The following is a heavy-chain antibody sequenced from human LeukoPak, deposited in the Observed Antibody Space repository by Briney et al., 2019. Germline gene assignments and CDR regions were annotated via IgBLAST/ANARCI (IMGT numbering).Heavy chain of an antibody. D-gene: IGHD2-15*01. CDR3: ARVPDCSGGSCYSDI. CDR2: INPNSGGT. Sequence: ASVKVSCKASGYTFTGYYMHWVRQAPGQGLEWMGWINPNSGGTNYAQKFQGRVTMTRDTSISTAYMELSRLRSDDTAVYYCARVPDCSGGSCYSDIWGQGTMVTVSS. J-gene: IGHJ3*02. V-gene: IGHV1-2*02. CDR1: GYTFTGYY.